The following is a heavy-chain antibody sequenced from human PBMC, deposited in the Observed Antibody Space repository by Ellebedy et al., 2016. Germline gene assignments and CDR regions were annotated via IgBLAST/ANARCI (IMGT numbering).Heavy chain of an antibody. CDR1: DHSFSNNY. CDR2: ISGRDST. D-gene: IGHD6-19*01. CDR3: ARGDLSAWYFSGY. V-gene: IGHV3-11*01. J-gene: IGHJ4*02. Sequence: GESLKISXSGSDHSFSNNYISWIRQAPGEGLEWVSYISGRDSTDYGDSVKGRFTISRDNAKNSLYLQMNSLRSDDTTVYFCARGDLSAWYFSGYWGQGNLVTVSS.